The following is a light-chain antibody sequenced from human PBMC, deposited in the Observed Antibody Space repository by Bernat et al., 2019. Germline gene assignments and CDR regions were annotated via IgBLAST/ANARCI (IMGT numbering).Light chain of an antibody. Sequence: EIVMTQSPATLSVSPGERATLSCRASQSVSNNLAWYQQKPGQAPRLLISGASTRATGIAARFSGSGSGTEFTLTISSLQSEDFAVYYCQHYNNHPLTFGQGTRLEI. V-gene: IGKV3-15*01. CDR1: QSVSNN. J-gene: IGKJ5*01. CDR3: QHYNNHPLT. CDR2: GAS.